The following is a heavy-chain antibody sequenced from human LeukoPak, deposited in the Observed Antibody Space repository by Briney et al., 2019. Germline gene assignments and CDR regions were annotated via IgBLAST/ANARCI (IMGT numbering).Heavy chain of an antibody. Sequence: GASVKVSCKASGGTFSSYAISWVRQAPGQGLEWMGGIIPIFGTANYAQKFQGRVTITADESTSTAYMELSSLRSEDTAVYYCARDCSSTSCYEYWDQGTLVTVSS. J-gene: IGHJ4*02. V-gene: IGHV1-69*13. CDR2: IIPIFGTA. CDR3: ARDCSSTSCYEY. D-gene: IGHD2-2*01. CDR1: GGTFSSYA.